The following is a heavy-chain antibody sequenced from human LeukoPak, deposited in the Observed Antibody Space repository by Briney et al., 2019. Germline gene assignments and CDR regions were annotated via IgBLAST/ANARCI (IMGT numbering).Heavy chain of an antibody. V-gene: IGHV3-48*03. CDR1: GFNFSTYE. J-gene: IGHJ4*02. CDR3: AKDKALNC. CDR2: ISSRGSSI. Sequence: GGSLRLSCAGSGFNFSTYEMNWVRQAPGKGLEWLSYISSRGSSIYYADSVKGRFTISRDNAKNSLFLQMNSLRAEDTAVYFCAKDKALNCRGQGTPVTVSS. D-gene: IGHD1-20*01.